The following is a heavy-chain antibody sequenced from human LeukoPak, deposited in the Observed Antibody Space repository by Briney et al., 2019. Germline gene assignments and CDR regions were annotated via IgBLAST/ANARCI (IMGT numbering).Heavy chain of an antibody. J-gene: IGHJ6*03. D-gene: IGHD3-3*01. CDR2: ISAYNGNT. Sequence: ASVKVSCKASGYTFTSYGISWVRQAPGQGLEWMGWISAYNGNTNYAQKLQGRVTMTTDTSTSTAYMELRSLRSDDTAVYYCARDYDFWSGYYSGYYYYYMDVWGKGTTVTVSS. CDR3: ARDYDFWSGYYSGYYYYYMDV. V-gene: IGHV1-18*01. CDR1: GYTFTSYG.